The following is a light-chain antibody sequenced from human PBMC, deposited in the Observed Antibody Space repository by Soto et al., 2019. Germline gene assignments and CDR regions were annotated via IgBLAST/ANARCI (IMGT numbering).Light chain of an antibody. CDR2: RAS. V-gene: IGKV1-6*01. CDR3: QQSYSTPPIT. Sequence: AIQMTQSPSSLSASVGDRVTITCRASQGIRNDLGWYQQKPGKAPKLLFYRASNLEGGVPSRFSGGGSGTDFTLTISSLQPEDFATYYCQQSYSTPPITFGQGTRLEIK. CDR1: QGIRND. J-gene: IGKJ5*01.